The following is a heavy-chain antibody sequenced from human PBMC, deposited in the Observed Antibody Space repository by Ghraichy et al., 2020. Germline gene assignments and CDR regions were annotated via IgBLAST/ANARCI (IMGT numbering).Heavy chain of an antibody. D-gene: IGHD6-13*01. V-gene: IGHV3-23*01. J-gene: IGHJ3*02. CDR3: GKVRSSSWSAAWLVGAFDI. Sequence: GGSLRLSCAASGFTFSSYAMSWVRQAPGKGLEWVSPISGSGGSTYYADSVKGRFTISRDNSKNTLYLQMNSLRAEDTAVYYCGKVRSSSWSAAWLVGAFDIWGQGTMAIVS. CDR1: GFTFSSYA. CDR2: ISGSGGST.